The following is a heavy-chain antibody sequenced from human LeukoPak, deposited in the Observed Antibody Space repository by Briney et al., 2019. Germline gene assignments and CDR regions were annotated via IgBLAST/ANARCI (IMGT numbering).Heavy chain of an antibody. Sequence: SGGSLRLSCEASGFSTSSYWMTWVRQAPGKGLEWVANIKKQGSEKYYVDSVKGRFTIARDNAKSSLYLQMNNLRAEDTAMYYCVRHAYYVFDIWGQGTMVTVSS. CDR2: IKKQGSEK. J-gene: IGHJ3*02. V-gene: IGHV3-7*01. CDR3: VRHAYYVFDI. CDR1: GFSTSSYW. D-gene: IGHD3-10*01.